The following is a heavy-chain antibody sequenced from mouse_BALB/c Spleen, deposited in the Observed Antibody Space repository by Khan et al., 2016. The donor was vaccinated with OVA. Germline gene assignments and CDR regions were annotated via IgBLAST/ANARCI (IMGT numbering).Heavy chain of an antibody. J-gene: IGHJ2*01. Sequence: EVQLQESGGGLVQPGGSRKLSCAASGFTFSRFGMHWVRQAPEKGLEWVAYISSGSSSIYYADTVTGRFTISRDNPKNTLFLQMTSLRSEDTAMYYCARDSNFDYWGQGTTLTVSS. V-gene: IGHV5-17*02. CDR1: GFTFSRFG. CDR3: ARDSNFDY. CDR2: ISSGSSSI.